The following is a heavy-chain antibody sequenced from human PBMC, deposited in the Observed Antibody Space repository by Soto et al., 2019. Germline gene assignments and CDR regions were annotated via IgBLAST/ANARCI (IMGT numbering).Heavy chain of an antibody. CDR3: ATSATSFI. D-gene: IGHD1-1*01. J-gene: IGHJ4*02. CDR2: IKQDGGEK. CDR1: GFTFSSFW. V-gene: IGHV3-7*03. Sequence: PGGSLRLSCAASGFTFSSFWMTWVRQPPGKGLEWVANIKQDGGEKNYVDSVKGRFTISRDNAKNSLYLQMSSLRAEDTAVYYCATSATSFIWGQGTLVTVSS.